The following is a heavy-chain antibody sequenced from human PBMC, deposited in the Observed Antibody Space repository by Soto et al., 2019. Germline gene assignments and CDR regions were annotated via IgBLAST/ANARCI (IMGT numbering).Heavy chain of an antibody. D-gene: IGHD2-15*01. CDR3: ARGGLPLAYVVASRNYYYYYYMDV. CDR2: ISSNGGST. J-gene: IGHJ6*03. V-gene: IGHV3-64*01. CDR1: GFTFSSYA. Sequence: GGSLRLSCAASGFTFSSYAMHWVRQAPGKGLEYVSAISSNGGSTYYANSVKGRFTISRDNSKNTLYLQMGSLRAEDMAVYYCARGGLPLAYVVASRNYYYYYYMDVWGKGTTVTVSS.